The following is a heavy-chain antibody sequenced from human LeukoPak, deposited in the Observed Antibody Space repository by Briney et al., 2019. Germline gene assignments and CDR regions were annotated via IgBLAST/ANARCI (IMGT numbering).Heavy chain of an antibody. CDR2: INHSGST. CDR1: GGSFSGYY. D-gene: IGHD3-16*01. CDR3: AGRGRRKTYAFDI. V-gene: IGHV4-34*01. Sequence: KPSETLPLTCAVYGGSFSGYYWSWIRQPPGKGLEWIGEINHSGSTNYNPSLKSRVTISVDTSKNQFSLKLSSVTAADTAVYYCAGRGRRKTYAFDIWGQGTMVTVSS. J-gene: IGHJ3*02.